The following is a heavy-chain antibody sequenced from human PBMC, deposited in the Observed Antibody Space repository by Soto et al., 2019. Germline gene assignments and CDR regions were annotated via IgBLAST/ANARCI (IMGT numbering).Heavy chain of an antibody. CDR1: GFTFSSYW. CDR2: IKQDGSEK. Sequence: EVQLVESGGGLVQPGGSLRLSCAASGFTFSSYWMSWVRQAPGKGLEWVANIKQDGSEKYYVDSVKGRFTISRDNAKNSLYLQMNSLRAEGTAVYYCASTDYSNYRNYYYYYMDVWGKGTTVTVSS. D-gene: IGHD4-4*01. CDR3: ASTDYSNYRNYYYYYMDV. J-gene: IGHJ6*03. V-gene: IGHV3-7*01.